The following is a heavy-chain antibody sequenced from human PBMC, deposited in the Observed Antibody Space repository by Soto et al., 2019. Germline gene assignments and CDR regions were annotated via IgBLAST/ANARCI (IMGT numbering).Heavy chain of an antibody. Sequence: SETLSLTCTVSGGSISSSSYYWGWIRQPPGKGLEWIGSIYYSGSTYYNPSLKSRVTISMDTSKNQLSLQLSSVTAADTAVYYCARLQHTVVTALDIWGQGTMVTVS. CDR2: IYYSGST. V-gene: IGHV4-39*07. CDR1: GGSISSSSYY. J-gene: IGHJ3*02. D-gene: IGHD2-15*01. CDR3: ARLQHTVVTALDI.